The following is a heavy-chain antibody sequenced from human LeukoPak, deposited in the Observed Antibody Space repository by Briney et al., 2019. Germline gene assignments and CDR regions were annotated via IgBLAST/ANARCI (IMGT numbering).Heavy chain of an antibody. CDR2: IYYSGST. J-gene: IGHJ6*02. V-gene: IGHV4-59*08. CDR3: ARHEGNYDYYYGMDV. D-gene: IGHD4-23*01. Sequence: SETPSLTCTVSGCSISSYYWSWIRQPPGKGLEWIGYIYYSGSTNYNPSLKSRVTISVDTSKNPFSLKLSSVTAADTAVYYCARHEGNYDYYYGMDVWGQGTTVTVSS. CDR1: GCSISSYY.